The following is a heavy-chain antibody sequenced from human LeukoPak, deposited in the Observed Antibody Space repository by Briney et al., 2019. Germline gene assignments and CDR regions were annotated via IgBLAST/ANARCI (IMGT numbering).Heavy chain of an antibody. Sequence: GGSLRLSCAASGFTFSSYAMSWVRQAPGKGLEWVSGISGSDGSTNYADSVKGRFTISRDNAKNSLFLQMNSLRAEDTAVYYCARVLRYCSGGNCYSGGLGYMDVWGKGTTVTISS. D-gene: IGHD2-15*01. CDR3: ARVLRYCSGGNCYSGGLGYMDV. CDR1: GFTFSSYA. V-gene: IGHV3-23*01. J-gene: IGHJ6*03. CDR2: ISGSDGST.